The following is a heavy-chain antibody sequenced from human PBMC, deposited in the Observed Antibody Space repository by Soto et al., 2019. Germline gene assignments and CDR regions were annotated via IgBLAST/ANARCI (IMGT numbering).Heavy chain of an antibody. Sequence: QVQLQQWGAGLLKPSETLSLTCAVYGGSFSGYYWSWIRQPPGKGLEWIGEINHSGSTNYNPSLKSRVTIQVDTSNTQFSLKLRSVTAADTAVYYCARGQVAVAGNTAFDIWGQGTMVTVSS. J-gene: IGHJ3*02. V-gene: IGHV4-34*01. CDR1: GGSFSGYY. CDR2: INHSGST. D-gene: IGHD6-19*01. CDR3: ARGQVAVAGNTAFDI.